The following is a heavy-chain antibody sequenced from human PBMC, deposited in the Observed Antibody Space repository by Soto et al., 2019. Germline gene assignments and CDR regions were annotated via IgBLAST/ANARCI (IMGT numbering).Heavy chain of an antibody. Sequence: QVQLQESGPGLVKPSQTLSLTCSVSGDYIHVGGYYWTWIRQRPGKDLEWMGYIYYTGKTYYNPSLESRLTMSVDRAKNQFSLRLTSVTAEDTAVYFCGRDLTSNANCIDPWGKGTLVPVSS. CDR1: GDYIHVGGYY. J-gene: IGHJ5*02. CDR2: IYYTGKT. D-gene: IGHD2-2*01. CDR3: GRDLTSNANCIDP. V-gene: IGHV4-30-4*01.